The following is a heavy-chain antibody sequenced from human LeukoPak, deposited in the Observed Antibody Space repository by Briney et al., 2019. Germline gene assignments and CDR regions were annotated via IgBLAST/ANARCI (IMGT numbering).Heavy chain of an antibody. CDR1: GFTFSSYE. Sequence: GGSLRLSCAASGFTFSSYEMNWVRQAPGKGLEWVSYISSSGNTIYYADSVKGRFTISRDNAKSSLYLQMNSLRAEDTAVYYCARDIGAAAGNDAFDMWGQGTMVTVS. CDR3: ARDIGAAAGNDAFDM. V-gene: IGHV3-48*03. CDR2: ISSSGNTI. D-gene: IGHD6-13*01. J-gene: IGHJ3*02.